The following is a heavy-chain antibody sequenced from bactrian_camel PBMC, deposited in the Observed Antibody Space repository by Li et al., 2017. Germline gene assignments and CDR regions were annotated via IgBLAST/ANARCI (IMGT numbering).Heavy chain of an antibody. CDR1: GRIYKDC. CDR3: AADLFRTCSEMVIDDAAFRY. J-gene: IGHJ6*01. CDR2: IVTSGEAT. D-gene: IGHD7*01. V-gene: IGHV3S54*01. Sequence: HVQLVESGGDSVQAGGSLRLSCVASGRIYKDCLGWFRQAPGKEREGVAAIVTSGEATYYADSVKGRFIISKDKAENTLYLEMNSLKSEDSAMYYCAADLFRTCSEMVIDDAAFRYWGQGTQVTVS.